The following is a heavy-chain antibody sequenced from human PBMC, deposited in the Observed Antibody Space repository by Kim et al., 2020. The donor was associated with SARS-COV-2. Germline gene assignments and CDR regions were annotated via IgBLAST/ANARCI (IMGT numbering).Heavy chain of an antibody. CDR3: ASERYYYYSSGQFDD. D-gene: IGHD3-22*01. V-gene: IGHV3-30*04. CDR2: ISYDGSNK. CDR1: GFTFSSYA. J-gene: IGHJ4*02. Sequence: GGSLRLSCAASGFTFSSYAMHWVRQAPGKGLEWVAVISYDGSNKYYADSVKGRFTISRDNSKNTLYLQMNSLRAEDTAVYYCASERYYYYSSGQFDDWGQGTLGTV.